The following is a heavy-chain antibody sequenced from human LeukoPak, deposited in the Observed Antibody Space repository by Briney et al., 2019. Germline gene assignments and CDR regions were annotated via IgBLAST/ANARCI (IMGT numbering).Heavy chain of an antibody. Sequence: GSLRLSCAASGFTFSSYWMSWVRQAPGKGLEWVANIKQDGSETYYVDSVKGRVTISRDNAKNSLYLQMNSLRAEDTAVYYCARDAHGSGSYLLTRWGQGTLVTVSS. CDR2: IKQDGSET. J-gene: IGHJ4*02. D-gene: IGHD3-10*01. V-gene: IGHV3-7*01. CDR3: ARDAHGSGSYLLTR. CDR1: GFTFSSYW.